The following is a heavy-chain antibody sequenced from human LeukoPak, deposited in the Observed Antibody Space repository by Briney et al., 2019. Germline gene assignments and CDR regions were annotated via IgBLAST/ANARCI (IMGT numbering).Heavy chain of an antibody. J-gene: IGHJ3*02. CDR3: ARGAIEMGTTNAFDI. CDR1: GYTFINCW. V-gene: IGHV5-51*01. CDR2: IYPGDSDT. Sequence: GESLKISCKGSGYTFINCWIGWVRQMPGKGLEWMGIIYPGDSDTRYSPSFLGQVSISVDKSISTAYVQWSSLKASDTAMYYCARGAIEMGTTNAFDIWGQGTMVTVSS. D-gene: IGHD5-24*01.